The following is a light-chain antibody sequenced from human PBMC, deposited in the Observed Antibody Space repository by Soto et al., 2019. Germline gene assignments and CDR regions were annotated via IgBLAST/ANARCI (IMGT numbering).Light chain of an antibody. CDR2: GAS. CDR1: QTVRSSS. CDR3: QQYNNWPPLT. V-gene: IGKV3-20*01. J-gene: IGKJ4*01. Sequence: EIVLTQSPGTLSVSPGERATLSCRASQTVRSSSLAWYQQKPGQAPRLLIYGASGRATGIPDKFSGSGSGTDFTLTISRLEPEDFAVYYCQQYNNWPPLTFGGGTKVEIK.